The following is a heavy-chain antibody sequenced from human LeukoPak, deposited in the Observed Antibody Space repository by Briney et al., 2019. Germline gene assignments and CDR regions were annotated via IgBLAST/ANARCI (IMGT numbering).Heavy chain of an antibody. J-gene: IGHJ4*02. D-gene: IGHD5-12*01. CDR3: ALAFSGYDRWFPEPPDQ. CDR2: IITNLAST. V-gene: IGHV1-69*13. CDR1: GSAFSGYT. Sequence: ASVKVSCKASGSAFSGYTITWVRQAPGQGLEWVGGIITNLASTNYAQKFQGRVTISADDSTSIAYMQLRSLTSEDTAFYYCALAFSGYDRWFPEPPDQWGQGTLVTVSS.